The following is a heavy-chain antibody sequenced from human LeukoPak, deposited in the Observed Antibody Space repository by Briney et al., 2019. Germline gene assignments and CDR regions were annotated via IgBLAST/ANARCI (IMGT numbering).Heavy chain of an antibody. CDR1: GFTFSSYE. CDR3: ARRPDFDY. CDR2: ISSSGSTM. Sequence: GGSLRLSCAASGFTFSSYEMNWVRLAQGKGLEWVSYISSSGSTMYYADPVKGRFTVSRDNAKNSLYLQMNSLRAEDTAVYYCARRPDFDYWGQGTLVTVSS. V-gene: IGHV3-48*03. D-gene: IGHD1-14*01. J-gene: IGHJ4*02.